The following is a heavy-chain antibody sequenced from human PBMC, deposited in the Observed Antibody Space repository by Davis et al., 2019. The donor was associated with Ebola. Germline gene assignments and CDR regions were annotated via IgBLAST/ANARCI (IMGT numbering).Heavy chain of an antibody. J-gene: IGHJ4*02. V-gene: IGHV4-34*01. Sequence: SETLSLTCTVSGGSISSSYWSWIRQPPGKGLEWIGEINHSGSTNYNPSLKSRVTISVDTSKNQFSLKLSSVTAADTAVYYCARGPSVKGFDYWGQGTLVTVSS. CDR1: GGSISSSY. CDR2: INHSGST. CDR3: ARGPSVKGFDY.